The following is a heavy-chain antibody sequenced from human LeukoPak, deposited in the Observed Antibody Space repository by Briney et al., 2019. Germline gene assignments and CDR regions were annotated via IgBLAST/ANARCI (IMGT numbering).Heavy chain of an antibody. V-gene: IGHV4-59*01. CDR3: ARGATIFGYMDV. D-gene: IGHD3-3*01. CDR2: IYYSGST. Sequence: PSETLSLTCTGSGGSISSYYWSWFRQPPGKGLEWIGYIYYSGSTNYNPSLKSRVTISVDTSKNQFSLKLSSVTAADTAVYYCARGATIFGYMDVWGKGTTVTVSS. CDR1: GGSISSYY. J-gene: IGHJ6*03.